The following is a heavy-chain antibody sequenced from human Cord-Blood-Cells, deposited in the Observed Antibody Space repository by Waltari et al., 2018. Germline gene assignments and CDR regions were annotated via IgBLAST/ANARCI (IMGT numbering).Heavy chain of an antibody. J-gene: IGHJ3*02. CDR1: GFSLSTSGVG. CDR2: MYWDDDK. CDR3: AHRREERGIAARDAFDI. V-gene: IGHV2-5*02. Sequence: QITLKESGPTLVKPTQTLTLNCTFSGFSLSTSGVGVGWIRQPPGKALEWLALMYWDDDKRYRPTLKSRLTITKDTSKNQVVLTMTNMDPVDTATYYCAHRREERGIAARDAFDIWGQGTMVTVSS. D-gene: IGHD6-6*01.